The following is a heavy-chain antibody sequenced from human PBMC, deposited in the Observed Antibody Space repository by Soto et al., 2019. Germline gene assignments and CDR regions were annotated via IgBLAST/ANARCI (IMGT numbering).Heavy chain of an antibody. J-gene: IGHJ4*02. V-gene: IGHV1-18*04. CDR3: ARDLDDYVWGSYRYKDPFDY. CDR2: ISAYNGNT. Sequence: EASVKVSCKASGYTFTSYGISWVRQAPGQGLEWMGWISAYNGNTNYAQKLQGRVTMTTDTSTSTAYMELRSLRSDDTAVYYCARDLDDYVWGSYRYKDPFDYWGQGTLVTVSS. CDR1: GYTFTSYG. D-gene: IGHD3-16*02.